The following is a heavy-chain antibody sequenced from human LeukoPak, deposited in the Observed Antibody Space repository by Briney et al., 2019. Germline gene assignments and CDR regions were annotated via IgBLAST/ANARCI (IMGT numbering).Heavy chain of an antibody. CDR2: IYYSETT. CDR3: ARQRADYFYYFVAG. V-gene: IGHV4-39*01. D-gene: IGHD6-19*01. Sequence: WETLSLTCTVSGGSIGTTNYYWGWLRQPPGMGLEGIDSIYYSETTYANPSLESLETISIKTTKNQFSAKVTSVTAAEPAVYCCARQRADYFYYFVAGWGKG. CDR1: GGSIGTTNYY. J-gene: IGHJ6*03.